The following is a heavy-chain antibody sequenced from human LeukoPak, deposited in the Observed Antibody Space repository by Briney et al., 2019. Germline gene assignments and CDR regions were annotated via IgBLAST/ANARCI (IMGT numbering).Heavy chain of an antibody. CDR3: ARHNRNGYYFDY. V-gene: IGHV5-51*01. D-gene: IGHD1-14*01. J-gene: IGHJ4*02. CDR2: IYPRDSDT. CDR1: GYKFTNYW. Sequence: GESLKISCKGSGYKFTNYWIAWVRQMPGQGLEWLGIIYPRDSDTRYSPSFQGQVSISVDTSIDTAYLQWSSVKASDTAMYYCARHNRNGYYFDYWGQGTLVTVSS.